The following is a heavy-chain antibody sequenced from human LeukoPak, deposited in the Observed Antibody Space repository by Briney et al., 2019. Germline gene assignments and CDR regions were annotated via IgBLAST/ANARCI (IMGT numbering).Heavy chain of an antibody. Sequence: PGRSLTLSCPPSGFTFDDYAMHWVRQAPGKGLEGVSGINWNSGSIRYADSVKGRFTISRDNAKNSLYLQMNSLRAEDTALYYCAKAGYDSSGYYYGITVPYFDYWGQGTLVTVSS. V-gene: IGHV3-9*01. CDR2: INWNSGSI. CDR1: GFTFDDYA. J-gene: IGHJ4*02. CDR3: AKAGYDSSGYYYGITVPYFDY. D-gene: IGHD3-22*01.